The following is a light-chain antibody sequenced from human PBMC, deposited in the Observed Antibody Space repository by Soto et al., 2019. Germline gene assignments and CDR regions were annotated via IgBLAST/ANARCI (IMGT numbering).Light chain of an antibody. V-gene: IGLV2-14*01. J-gene: IGLJ2*01. CDR2: EVS. CDR1: SSDVGGYNY. CDR3: SSYTSSSTPVV. Sequence: QSVLTQPASVSGSPGQSITISCTGTSSDVGGYNYVSWYQQHPGKAPKLMIYEVSNRPSGVSNRFSGSKSGNTASLTISGLRAEDEADYSCSSYTSSSTPVVFGGGTQLTVL.